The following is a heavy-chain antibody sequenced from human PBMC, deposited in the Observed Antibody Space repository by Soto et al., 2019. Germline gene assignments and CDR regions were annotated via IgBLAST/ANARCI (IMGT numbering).Heavy chain of an antibody. CDR3: ARSFGSMKEYYFDY. D-gene: IGHD3-3*01. CDR1: GGSISSYY. Sequence: SSETLSLTCTVSGGSISSYYWSWIRQPPGKGLEWIGYIYYSGSTNYNPSLKSRVTISVDTSKNQFSLKLSSVTAADTAVYYCARSFGSMKEYYFDYWGQGTLVTVSS. CDR2: IYYSGST. V-gene: IGHV4-59*01. J-gene: IGHJ4*02.